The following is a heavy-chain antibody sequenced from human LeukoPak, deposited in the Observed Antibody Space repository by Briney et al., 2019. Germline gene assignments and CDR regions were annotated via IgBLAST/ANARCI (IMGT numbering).Heavy chain of an antibody. CDR2: INSDGSST. CDR3: AKEARRFMIVVVHYFDY. Sequence: GGSLRLSCAASGFTFSSYWMHWVRQAPGKGLVWVSRINSDGSSTSYADSVKGRFTISRDNAKNTLYLQMNSLRAEDTAVYYCAKEARRFMIVVVHYFDYWGQGTLVTVSS. V-gene: IGHV3-74*01. CDR1: GFTFSSYW. D-gene: IGHD3-22*01. J-gene: IGHJ4*02.